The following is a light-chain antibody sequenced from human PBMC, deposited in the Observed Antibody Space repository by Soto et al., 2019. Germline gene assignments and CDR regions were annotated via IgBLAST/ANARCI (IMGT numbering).Light chain of an antibody. CDR3: QHYNSYSEA. V-gene: IGKV1-16*01. Sequence: IQMTQSPSSLSASVGDRVTITCRASQDIRKDVAWYQQKPGKAPQILIYGASTLQTGVASRFSGSGSGTEFTLTISSLQPDDFATYYCQHYNSYSEAFGQGTKVDIK. CDR1: QDIRKD. J-gene: IGKJ1*01. CDR2: GAS.